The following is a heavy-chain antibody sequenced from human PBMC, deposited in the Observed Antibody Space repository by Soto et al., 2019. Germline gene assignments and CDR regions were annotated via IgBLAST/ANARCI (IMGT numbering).Heavy chain of an antibody. J-gene: IGHJ6*02. D-gene: IGHD2-15*01. Sequence: PGGSLRLSCAASGFTFSSYAMSWVRQAPGKGLEWVSAISGSGGSTYYADSVKGRFTISRDNSKNTLYLQMNSLSAEDTAVYYCAKVGGSCYSLCYYYYGMDVWGQGTTVTVAS. V-gene: IGHV3-23*01. CDR3: AKVGGSCYSLCYYYYGMDV. CDR1: GFTFSSYA. CDR2: ISGSGGST.